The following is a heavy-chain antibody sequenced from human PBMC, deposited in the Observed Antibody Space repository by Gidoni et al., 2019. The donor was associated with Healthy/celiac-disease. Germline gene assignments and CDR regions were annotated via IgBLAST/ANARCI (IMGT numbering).Heavy chain of an antibody. CDR1: GGYFSGYY. D-gene: IGHD1-1*01. V-gene: IGHV4-34*01. CDR3: ASGLNWNRIPYTYYYYGMDV. CDR2: INHRGST. J-gene: IGHJ6*02. Sequence: QVQLQQWGAGLLKPSETLSLTRAVYGGYFSGYYWSWIRQPPGKGLEWNGEINHRGSTNYNPSLKSRVPISVDTSKNQFSLKLSSVTAADTAVYYCASGLNWNRIPYTYYYYGMDVWGQGTTVTVSS.